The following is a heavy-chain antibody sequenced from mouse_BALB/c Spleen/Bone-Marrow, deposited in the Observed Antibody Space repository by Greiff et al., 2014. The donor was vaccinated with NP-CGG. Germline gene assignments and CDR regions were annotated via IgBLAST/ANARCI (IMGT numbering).Heavy chain of an antibody. CDR1: GYTFTDYE. CDR2: IHPGSGGT. V-gene: IGHV1-15*01. D-gene: IGHD3-3*01. Sequence: ESGAELVRPGASVKLSCKALGYTFTDYEIHWVKQTPEHGLEWIGAIHPGSGGTACNQKFKGKATLTVDKSSNTAHMELSSLTSEDSAVYYCTRGWDAMDYWGQGTSVTVSS. CDR3: TRGWDAMDY. J-gene: IGHJ4*01.